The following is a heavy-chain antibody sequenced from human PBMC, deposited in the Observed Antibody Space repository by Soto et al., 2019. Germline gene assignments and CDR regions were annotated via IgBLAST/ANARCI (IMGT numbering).Heavy chain of an antibody. CDR2: IYYSGST. CDR3: ARDDCSSTSCSTGYYYGMDV. Sequence: TVSGGSISSGDYYWSWIRQPPGKGLEWIGYIYYSGSTYYNPSLKSRVTISVDTSKNQFSLKLSSVTAADTAVYYCARDDCSSTSCSTGYYYGMDVWGQGTTVTVSS. V-gene: IGHV4-30-4*01. CDR1: GGSISSGDYY. J-gene: IGHJ6*02. D-gene: IGHD2-2*01.